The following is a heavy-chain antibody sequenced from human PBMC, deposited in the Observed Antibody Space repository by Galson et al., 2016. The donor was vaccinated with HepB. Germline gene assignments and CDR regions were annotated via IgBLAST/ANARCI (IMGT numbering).Heavy chain of an antibody. Sequence: CAISGDSVSSTSAAWNWIRQSPSRGLEWLGRTYYKSKWYNDYAVSVKSRLAINPDTSKNHFSLQLNSVTPEDTAVYYCAREGGGGDYYDTSGYRTEGFDYWGQGTLVTVSS. D-gene: IGHD3-22*01. J-gene: IGHJ4*02. CDR3: AREGGGGDYYDTSGYRTEGFDY. CDR2: TYYKSKWYN. CDR1: GDSVSSTSAA. V-gene: IGHV6-1*01.